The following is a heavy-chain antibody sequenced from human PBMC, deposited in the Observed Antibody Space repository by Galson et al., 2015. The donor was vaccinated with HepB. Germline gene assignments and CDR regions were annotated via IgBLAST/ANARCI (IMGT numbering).Heavy chain of an antibody. Sequence: SLRLSCAASGFIFSKSYMSWIRQAPGKGLEWVSYISNSGATIYYADSVKGRFTISRDNAKDSLYLQMNSLRVEDTAVYYCARVVAATAISVWGQGTTVTVSS. CDR3: ARVVAATAISV. CDR1: GFIFSKSY. D-gene: IGHD2-15*01. CDR2: ISNSGATI. J-gene: IGHJ6*02. V-gene: IGHV3-11*04.